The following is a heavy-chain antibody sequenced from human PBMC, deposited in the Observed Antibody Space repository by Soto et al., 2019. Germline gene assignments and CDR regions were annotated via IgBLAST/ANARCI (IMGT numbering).Heavy chain of an antibody. V-gene: IGHV2-5*02. CDR3: AHRPIAAAGTELDY. CDR2: IYWDDDK. Sequence: QITLKEXGPTLVKPTQTLTLTCTFSGFSLSTSGVGVGWIRQPPGKALEWLALIYWDDDKRYSPSLKSRLTTXKXTXXNQVVLTMTNMDPVDTATYYCAHRPIAAAGTELDYWGQGTLVTVSS. CDR1: GFSLSTSGVG. J-gene: IGHJ4*02. D-gene: IGHD6-13*01.